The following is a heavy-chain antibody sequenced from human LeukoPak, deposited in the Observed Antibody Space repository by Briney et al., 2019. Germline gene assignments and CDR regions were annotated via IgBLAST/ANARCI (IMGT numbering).Heavy chain of an antibody. Sequence: GGSLRLSCAASGFTFSSYAMSWVRQAPAKGLEWVSAISGSGGSTYYADSVKGRFTISRDNSKNTLYLQMNSLRAEDTAVYYCAKDVGYCSSTSCYIFDYWGQGTLVTVSS. CDR1: GFTFSSYA. CDR3: AKDVGYCSSTSCYIFDY. J-gene: IGHJ4*02. CDR2: ISGSGGST. D-gene: IGHD2-2*02. V-gene: IGHV3-23*01.